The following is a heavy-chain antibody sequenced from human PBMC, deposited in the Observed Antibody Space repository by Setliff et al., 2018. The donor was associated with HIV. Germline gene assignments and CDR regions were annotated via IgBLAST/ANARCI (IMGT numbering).Heavy chain of an antibody. J-gene: IGHJ4*02. V-gene: IGHV1-46*03. D-gene: IGHD3-22*01. CDR1: GYTFTSYD. CDR2: INPISGNT. Sequence: ASVKVSCKASGYTFTSYDINWVRQAPGQGLEWMGIINPISGNTNYAQNFQGRVTMTRDTSTSIVYMELSSLRSEDTAVYYCARGPTRSGAVYDSDGYYLRFFDYWGQGALVTVSS. CDR3: ARGPTRSGAVYDSDGYYLRFFDY.